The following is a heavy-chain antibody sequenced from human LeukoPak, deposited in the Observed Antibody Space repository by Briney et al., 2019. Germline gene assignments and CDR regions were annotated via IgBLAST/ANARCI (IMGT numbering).Heavy chain of an antibody. J-gene: IGHJ4*02. CDR3: AKDLVPYDYVWGADY. CDR1: GFTFSSYA. CDR2: ISGSGGST. D-gene: IGHD3-16*01. Sequence: GGSLRRSCAASGFTFSSYAMSWVRQAPGKGLEWVSAISGSGGSTYYADSVKGRFTISRDNSKNTLYLQMNSLRAEDTAVYYCAKDLVPYDYVWGADYWGQGTLVTVSS. V-gene: IGHV3-23*01.